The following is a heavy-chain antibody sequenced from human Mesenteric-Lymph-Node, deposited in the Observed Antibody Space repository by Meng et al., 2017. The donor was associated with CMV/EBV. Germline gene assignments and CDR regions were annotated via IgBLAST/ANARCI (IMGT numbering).Heavy chain of an antibody. J-gene: IGHJ4*02. CDR1: GFTFDDYA. D-gene: IGHD6-13*01. Sequence: GGSLRLSCAASGFTFDDYAMHWVRQAPAKGLEWVSGISWNSGSLGYADSVKGRFTISRDNAKNSLYLQMNSLRADDTALYYCAKCRSGIAAALNYWGQGTLVTVSS. V-gene: IGHV3-9*01. CDR3: AKCRSGIAAALNY. CDR2: ISWNSGSL.